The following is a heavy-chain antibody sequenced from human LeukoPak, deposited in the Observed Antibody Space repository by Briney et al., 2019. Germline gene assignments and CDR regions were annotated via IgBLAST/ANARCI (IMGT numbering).Heavy chain of an antibody. CDR3: ARARYYDFWSGSGDY. J-gene: IGHJ4*02. Sequence: ASVKVSCKASGYTFTSYGISWVRQAPGQGLEWMGWISAYNGNTNYAQKLQGRVTMTTDTSTSTAYMELRSLRSDDTAVYYCARARYYDFWSGSGDYWGQGTLVTVSS. CDR2: ISAYNGNT. V-gene: IGHV1-18*01. D-gene: IGHD3-3*01. CDR1: GYTFTSYG.